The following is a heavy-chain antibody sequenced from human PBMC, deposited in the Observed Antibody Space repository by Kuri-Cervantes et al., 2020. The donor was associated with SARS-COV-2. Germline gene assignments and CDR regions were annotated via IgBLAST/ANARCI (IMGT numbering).Heavy chain of an antibody. CDR3: ARDPGVWGSYTNYYGMDV. Sequence: SCAVSGGSISSSNWWSWVRQPPGKGLEWIGEIYHSGSTNYNPSLKSRVTISVDTSKNQFSLKLSSVTAADTAVYYCARDPGVWGSYTNYYGMDVWGQGTLVTVSS. CDR2: IYHSGST. CDR1: GGSISSSNW. D-gene: IGHD3-16*01. V-gene: IGHV4-4*02. J-gene: IGHJ6*02.